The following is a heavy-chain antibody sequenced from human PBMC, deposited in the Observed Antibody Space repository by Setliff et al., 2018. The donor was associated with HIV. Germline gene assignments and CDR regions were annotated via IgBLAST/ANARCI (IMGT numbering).Heavy chain of an antibody. J-gene: IGHJ4*02. CDR2: INHSGST. Sequence: SETLSLTCAVYGGSFSGYYWSWIRQPPGKGLEWIGEINHSGSTNYNPSLKSRVTISVDTSKNQFSLKLSSVTAADTAVYYCARTLLWFGESVYFDYWGQGTLVTVSS. D-gene: IGHD3-10*01. CDR1: GGSFSGYY. CDR3: ARTLLWFGESVYFDY. V-gene: IGHV4-34*01.